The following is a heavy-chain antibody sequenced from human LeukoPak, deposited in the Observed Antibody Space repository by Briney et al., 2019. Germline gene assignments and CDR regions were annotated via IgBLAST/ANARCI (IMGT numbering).Heavy chain of an antibody. CDR3: ARGSDGDYVPLGY. Sequence: GGSLRLSCAASGFTFSNYWMSWLRQAPGKGLEWVANINEDGSEKYYVDSVKGRFTISRDNAENSLYLQMNSLRAEDTAVYYCARGSDGDYVPLGYWGQGTLVTVSS. CDR2: INEDGSEK. D-gene: IGHD4-17*01. CDR1: GFTFSNYW. V-gene: IGHV3-7*01. J-gene: IGHJ4*02.